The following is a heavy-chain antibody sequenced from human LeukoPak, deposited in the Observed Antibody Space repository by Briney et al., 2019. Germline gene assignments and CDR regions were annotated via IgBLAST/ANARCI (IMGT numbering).Heavy chain of an antibody. CDR2: IYSTGGT. Sequence: PSETLSLTCNVSSGSISGLYGSWIRQPPGKGLQWIGYIYSTGGTRYNSSLKSRVTITIDTSTNQFSLRLKSVTAADTAMYYCAKHVMRNYPGGSSYTHAFDVWGLGTRVTVSS. J-gene: IGHJ3*01. V-gene: IGHV4-59*08. CDR3: AKHVMRNYPGGSSYTHAFDV. CDR1: SGSISGLY. D-gene: IGHD3-22*01.